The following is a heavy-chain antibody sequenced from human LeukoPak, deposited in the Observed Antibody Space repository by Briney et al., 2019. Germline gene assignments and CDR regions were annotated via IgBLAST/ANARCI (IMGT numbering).Heavy chain of an antibody. V-gene: IGHV3-21*01. D-gene: IGHD3-22*01. CDR2: TTSSAGYI. CDR1: GFTFSTYS. Sequence: GGSLRLSCAASGFTFSTYSMNWVRQAPGKGLEWVSSTTSSAGYIYYADSVKGRFTISRDNAKNSLYLQMNRLRAEDTAVYYCARGPTYYDPSGFYSEYWGQGTLVTVSS. J-gene: IGHJ4*02. CDR3: ARGPTYYDPSGFYSEY.